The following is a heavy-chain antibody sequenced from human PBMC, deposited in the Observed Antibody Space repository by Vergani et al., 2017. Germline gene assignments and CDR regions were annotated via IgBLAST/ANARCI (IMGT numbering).Heavy chain of an antibody. CDR3: AVLLWFGELLDAFDI. D-gene: IGHD3-10*01. Sequence: QVQLVQSGAEVKTPGASVKVSCKASGYTFTSYDINWVRQATGQGLEWRGWMNPNSGNTGYAQKFQGRVTMTRNTSISTAYMELSSLRSEDTAVYYCAVLLWFGELLDAFDIWGQGTMVTVSS. V-gene: IGHV1-8*01. CDR1: GYTFTSYD. CDR2: MNPNSGNT. J-gene: IGHJ3*02.